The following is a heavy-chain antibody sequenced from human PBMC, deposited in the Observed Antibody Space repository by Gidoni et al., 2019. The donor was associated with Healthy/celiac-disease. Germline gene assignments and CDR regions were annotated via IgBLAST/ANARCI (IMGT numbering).Heavy chain of an antibody. CDR2: INHSGST. V-gene: IGHV4-34*01. Sequence: QVQLQQWGAGLLKPSETLSLTCAVYGGSFSGYYWSWIRQPPGKGLAWIGEINHSGSTNYNPSLKSRVTISVDTSKNQFSLKLSSVTAADTAVYYCARDLVWGSYRRPSYYYYGMDVWGQGTTVTVSS. CDR1: GGSFSGYY. J-gene: IGHJ6*02. CDR3: ARDLVWGSYRRPSYYYYGMDV. D-gene: IGHD3-16*02.